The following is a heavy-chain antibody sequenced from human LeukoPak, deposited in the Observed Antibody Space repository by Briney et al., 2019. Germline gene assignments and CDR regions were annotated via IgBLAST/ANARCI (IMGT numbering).Heavy chain of an antibody. Sequence: GGSLRLSCAASGFTFSSYAMHWVRQAPGKGLEYVSAISSNGGSTYYANSVKGRFTISRDNSKNTLYLQMNSLRAEDTAVYYCASFRGSAEFYFDYWGQGTLVTVSS. J-gene: IGHJ4*02. CDR3: ASFRGSAEFYFDY. CDR1: GFTFSSYA. V-gene: IGHV3-64*01. D-gene: IGHD1-26*01. CDR2: ISSNGGST.